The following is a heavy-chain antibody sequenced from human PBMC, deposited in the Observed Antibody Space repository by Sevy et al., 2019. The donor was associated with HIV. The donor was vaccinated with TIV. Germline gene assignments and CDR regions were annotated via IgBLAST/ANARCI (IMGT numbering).Heavy chain of an antibody. J-gene: IGHJ4*02. Sequence: LSLTCAASGFTVSSNYMSWVRQAPGKGLEWVSVIYSGGSTYYADSVKGRFTISRDNSKNTLYLQMNSLRAEDTAVYYCARAYGDYVNHFDYWGQGTLVTVSS. V-gene: IGHV3-66*01. D-gene: IGHD4-17*01. CDR3: ARAYGDYVNHFDY. CDR2: IYSGGST. CDR1: GFTVSSNY.